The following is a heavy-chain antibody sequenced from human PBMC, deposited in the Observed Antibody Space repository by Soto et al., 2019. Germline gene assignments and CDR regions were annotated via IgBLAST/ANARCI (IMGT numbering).Heavy chain of an antibody. J-gene: IGHJ3*02. CDR3: AKGSYYYDSSGYYYGPHDAFDI. V-gene: IGHV3-23*01. CDR2: ISGSGGIT. Sequence: EVQLLESGGGLVQPGGSLRLSCAASGFTFSSYAMSCVRQAPGKGLEWVSAISGSGGITYYAASVKARWTISRDKSKNPRYLQMNSLRAEDTAVYYCAKGSYYYDSSGYYYGPHDAFDIWGQGTMVTVSS. D-gene: IGHD3-22*01. CDR1: GFTFSSYA.